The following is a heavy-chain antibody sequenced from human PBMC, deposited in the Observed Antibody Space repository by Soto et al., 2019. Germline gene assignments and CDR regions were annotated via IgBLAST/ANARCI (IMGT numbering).Heavy chain of an antibody. CDR1: GYTFTNYG. CDR3: ARESPISGGDY. Sequence: QVQLVQSGGEMKRPGASVKVSCKTSGYTFTNYGITWVRQAPGQGLEWMGWISPYNGNTNYVQKLQGRLTMTTDTSTTPAYMELRSLRSDDTAVYYCARESPISGGDYWGQGTLVTVSS. V-gene: IGHV1-18*01. D-gene: IGHD7-27*01. CDR2: ISPYNGNT. J-gene: IGHJ4*02.